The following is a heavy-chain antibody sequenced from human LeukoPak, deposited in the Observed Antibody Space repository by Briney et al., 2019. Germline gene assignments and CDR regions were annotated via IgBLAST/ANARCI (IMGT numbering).Heavy chain of an antibody. Sequence: GGSLRLSCATSGFTFSSFVMHWVRQAPGKGLEWVATIKQDGSEKYYVDSLKGRFTISRDNAKNSLYLQMNSLRADDTAVYFCARDSWSGYDFTWGSYRLDYWGQGTLVTVSS. J-gene: IGHJ4*02. D-gene: IGHD3-16*02. CDR1: GFTFSSFV. CDR3: ARDSWSGYDFTWGSYRLDY. CDR2: IKQDGSEK. V-gene: IGHV3-7*01.